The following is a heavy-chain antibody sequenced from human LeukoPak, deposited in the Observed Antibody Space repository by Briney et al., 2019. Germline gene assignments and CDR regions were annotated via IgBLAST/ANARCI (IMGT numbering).Heavy chain of an antibody. CDR3: AKMMGQRLYDYCMDV. D-gene: IGHD3-16*01. Sequence: GESLRLSCAASGFPFDIYNMSWVRQAPGKGLEWVSAMSGSGDGTYYADSVKGRFTISRDNSKNTLYLQMNSLRAEDTAVYYCAKMMGQRLYDYCMDVWGKGTTVTVSS. V-gene: IGHV3-23*01. J-gene: IGHJ6*03. CDR2: MSGSGDGT. CDR1: GFPFDIYN.